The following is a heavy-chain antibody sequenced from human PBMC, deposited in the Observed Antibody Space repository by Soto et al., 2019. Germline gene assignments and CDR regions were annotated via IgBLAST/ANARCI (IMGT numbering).Heavy chain of an antibody. Sequence: QLQLQESGPGLVKPSETLSLTCTVSGGSISSSSYYWGWIRQPPGKGLEWIGSIFYSGSTYYNPSLKSRVTISVDTSKNQFSLKLSSVTAADTAVYYCARHKKGSSGYSFGSAFDIWGQGTMVTVSS. CDR3: ARHKKGSSGYSFGSAFDI. V-gene: IGHV4-39*01. CDR2: IFYSGST. J-gene: IGHJ3*02. D-gene: IGHD3-22*01. CDR1: GGSISSSSYY.